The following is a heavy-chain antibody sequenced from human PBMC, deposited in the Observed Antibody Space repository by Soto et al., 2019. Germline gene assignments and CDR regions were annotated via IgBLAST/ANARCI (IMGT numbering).Heavy chain of an antibody. CDR1: GDSITSGTFY. CDR2: MYYSGST. CDR3: ARDNPDVGRRGFDP. D-gene: IGHD1-26*01. J-gene: IGHJ5*02. V-gene: IGHV4-31*03. Sequence: SETLSLTCTVSGDSITSGTFYWNWIRQYPGKGLEWIGYMYYSGSTYYNPSLKSRVSISRDTSKNQFSLSLSSVTDADTAVYYCARDNPDVGRRGFDPWGQGTLVTVSS.